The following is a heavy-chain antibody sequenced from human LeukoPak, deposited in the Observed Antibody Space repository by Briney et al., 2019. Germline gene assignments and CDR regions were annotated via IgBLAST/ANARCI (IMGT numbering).Heavy chain of an antibody. CDR3: ARWGGYCSGGSCYSSGPLGMDV. Sequence: PSGTLSLTCAVSGGSISSSNWWSWVRQPPGKGLEWIGEIYHSGSTNYNPSLKSRVTISVDKSKNQFSLKLSSVTAADTAVYYCARWGGYCSGGSCYSSGPLGMDVWGKGTTVTVSS. D-gene: IGHD2-15*01. CDR1: GGSISSSNW. V-gene: IGHV4-4*02. CDR2: IYHSGST. J-gene: IGHJ6*04.